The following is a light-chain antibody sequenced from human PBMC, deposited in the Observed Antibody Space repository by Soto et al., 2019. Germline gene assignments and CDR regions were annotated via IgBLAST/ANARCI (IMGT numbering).Light chain of an antibody. CDR1: SSDVGAYNY. Sequence: QSVLTQPPSASGSPGQSVTISCTGTSSDVGAYNYVSWYQQHAGKAPKLVIYEVTKRPSGVPDRFAGSKSANTAPLTVAGLQAEDEADYYGGSFASSNTWVFGGGTKLTVL. J-gene: IGLJ3*02. CDR3: GSFASSNTWV. CDR2: EVT. V-gene: IGLV2-8*01.